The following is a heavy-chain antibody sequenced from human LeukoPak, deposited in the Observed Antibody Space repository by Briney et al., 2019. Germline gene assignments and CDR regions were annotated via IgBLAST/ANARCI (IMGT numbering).Heavy chain of an antibody. J-gene: IGHJ4*02. Sequence: PGGSLRLSCGASGFTFRSYAMSWVRQAPGKGLEWVSAISDSGGTTYYADSVKGRFTISRDNSKNTLYLQMNSLRAEDAAAYYCAKDREEMTRFWSSGSYYFDYWGQGTQVTVSS. CDR3: AKDREEMTRFWSSGSYYFDY. D-gene: IGHD3-10*01. V-gene: IGHV3-23*01. CDR2: ISDSGGTT. CDR1: GFTFRSYA.